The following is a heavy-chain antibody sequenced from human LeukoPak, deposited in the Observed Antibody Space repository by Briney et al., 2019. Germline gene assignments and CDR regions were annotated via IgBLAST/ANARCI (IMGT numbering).Heavy chain of an antibody. J-gene: IGHJ6*03. D-gene: IGHD6-13*01. V-gene: IGHV1-69*05. CDR2: IIPIFGTA. Sequence: SVKVSCKASGGTSSSYAISWVRQAPGQGLEWMGGIIPIFGTANYAQKFQGRVTITTDESTSTAYMELSSLRSEDTAVYYCARADSSSWFLYYYMDVWGKGTTVTVSS. CDR3: ARADSSSWFLYYYMDV. CDR1: GGTSSSYA.